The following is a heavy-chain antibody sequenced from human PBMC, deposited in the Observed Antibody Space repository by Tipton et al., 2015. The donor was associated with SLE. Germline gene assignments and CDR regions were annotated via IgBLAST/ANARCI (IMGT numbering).Heavy chain of an antibody. J-gene: IGHJ5*02. CDR3: ARDGSSWYNWFDP. D-gene: IGHD6-13*01. Sequence: TLSLTCAVSGYSISSGYYWGWIRQPPGKGLEWIGEINHSGSTNYNPSLKSRVTISVDTSKNQFSLKLSSVTAADTAVYYCARDGSSWYNWFDPWGQGTLVTVSS. CDR2: INHSGST. CDR1: GYSISSGYY. V-gene: IGHV4-38-2*02.